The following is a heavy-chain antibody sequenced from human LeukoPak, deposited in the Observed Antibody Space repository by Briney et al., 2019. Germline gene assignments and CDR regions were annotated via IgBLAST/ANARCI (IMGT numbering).Heavy chain of an antibody. V-gene: IGHV3-21*01. CDR1: AFTVSSYN. Sequence: PGGSLRLSCAASAFTVSSYNMNWVRQAPGKGLEWASSISSSGSYTYYADSVKGRFTISRDNAKNSLYLQMNSLRAEDTAVYYCARDRTRYCSGGSCYSSYGMDVWGQGTKVTVSS. J-gene: IGHJ6*02. CDR3: ARDRTRYCSGGSCYSSYGMDV. D-gene: IGHD2-15*01. CDR2: ISSSGSYT.